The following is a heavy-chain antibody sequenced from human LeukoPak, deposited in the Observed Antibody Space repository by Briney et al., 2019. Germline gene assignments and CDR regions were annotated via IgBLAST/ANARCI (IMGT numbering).Heavy chain of an antibody. CDR1: GFAHINAW. Sequence: PGWALTLTFASSGFAHINAWMNGVGQARGRGVDGVGHFKSKTAKNYAARVKGRFTFSSDDSQNTLYLQMSSLKTEDTAVYYCTTDLAAVGRGEFDYWGQGTLVTVSS. J-gene: IGHJ4*02. D-gene: IGHD6-13*01. CDR2: FKSKTAK. V-gene: IGHV3-15*01. CDR3: TTDLAAVGRGEFDY.